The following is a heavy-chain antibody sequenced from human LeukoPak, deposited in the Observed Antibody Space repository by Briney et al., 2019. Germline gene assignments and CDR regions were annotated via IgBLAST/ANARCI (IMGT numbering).Heavy chain of an antibody. V-gene: IGHV4-34*01. CDR1: GGSFSGYY. D-gene: IGHD3-22*01. CDR3: ARGPPTDYYDSSGFYYVFDY. Sequence: TSETLSLTCAVYGGSFSGYYWSWIRQPPGKGLEWIGEINHSGSTNYNPSLKSRVTISVDTSKNQFSLKLSSVPAADTAVYFCARGPPTDYYDSSGFYYVFDYWGQGTLVTVSS. CDR2: INHSGST. J-gene: IGHJ4*02.